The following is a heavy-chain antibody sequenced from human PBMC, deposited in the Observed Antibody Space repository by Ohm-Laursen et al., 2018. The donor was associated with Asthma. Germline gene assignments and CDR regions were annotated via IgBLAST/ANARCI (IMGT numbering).Heavy chain of an antibody. D-gene: IGHD4-17*01. Sequence: ASVKVSCKASGYTFTSYDINWVRQATGQGLEWMGWMNPNSGKTGYAQKFQGRVIMTRNTAISTAYMEQSSLKSEDTAVYYCARPFKTHDHGDYRDFWYFDLWGRGTLVTVSS. V-gene: IGHV1-8*01. J-gene: IGHJ2*01. CDR2: MNPNSGKT. CDR1: GYTFTSYD. CDR3: ARPFKTHDHGDYRDFWYFDL.